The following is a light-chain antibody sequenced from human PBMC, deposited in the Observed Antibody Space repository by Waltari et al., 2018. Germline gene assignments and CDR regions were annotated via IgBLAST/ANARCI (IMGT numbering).Light chain of an antibody. J-gene: IGKJ4*01. CDR1: HTASSS. Sequence: DIVMTQSPATLSVSPGERAPLSCSASHTASSSLAWYQQKPGQAPRLLIYGASTMAAGIPARFSGSGSGTEFTLTINSLQSEDFAVYYCQQYNKWPPSITFGGGTKVEIK. CDR2: GAS. V-gene: IGKV3-15*01. CDR3: QQYNKWPPSIT.